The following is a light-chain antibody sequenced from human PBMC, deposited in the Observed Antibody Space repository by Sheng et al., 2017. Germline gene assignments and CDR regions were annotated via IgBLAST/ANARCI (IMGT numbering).Light chain of an antibody. CDR3: QQYYSIPYS. CDR2: ATS. Sequence: DIPMTQSPSTLSASVGDRVTITCRASQNISTWLAWYQQKPEKAPKLLLYATSKLTSGVPSRFSGIGSGTDYTLIISSLQPEDFATYYCQQYYSIPYSFGQGTKLAIK. J-gene: IGKJ2*03. V-gene: IGKV1-NL1*01. CDR1: QNISTW.